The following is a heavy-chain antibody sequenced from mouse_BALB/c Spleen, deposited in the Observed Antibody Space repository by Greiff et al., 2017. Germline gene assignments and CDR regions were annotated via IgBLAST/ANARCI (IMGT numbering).Heavy chain of an antibody. Sequence: EVQLQESGPGLVKPSQSLSLTCTVTGYSITSDYAWNWIRQFPGNKLEWMGYISYSGSTSYNPSLKSRISITRDTSKNQFFLQLNSVTTEDTATYYCAREGSEAMDYWGQGTSVTVSS. J-gene: IGHJ4*01. CDR3: AREGSEAMDY. CDR1: GYSITSDYA. CDR2: ISYSGST. V-gene: IGHV3-2*02.